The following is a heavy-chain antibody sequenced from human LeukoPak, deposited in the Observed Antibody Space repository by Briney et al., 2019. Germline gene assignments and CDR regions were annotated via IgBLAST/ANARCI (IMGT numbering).Heavy chain of an antibody. CDR2: ISATGGTI. CDR1: GFTFSSNG. Sequence: GGSLRLSCAASGFTFSSNGMNWVRQAPGKGLEWVSYISATGGTIYYADSVKGRFTISRDNAKNSLYLQMNSLRVEDTALYYCARVITMGGRRFDPWGQGTLVTVSS. D-gene: IGHD2-15*01. CDR3: ARVITMGGRRFDP. J-gene: IGHJ5*02. V-gene: IGHV3-48*04.